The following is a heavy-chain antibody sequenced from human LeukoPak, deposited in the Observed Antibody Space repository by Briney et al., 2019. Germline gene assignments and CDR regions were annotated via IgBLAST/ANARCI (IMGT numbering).Heavy chain of an antibody. CDR2: TSSSDAGT. Sequence: PGGSLRLSCAVSGFTFSNYAMSWVRQAPGKGLEWVAATSSSDAGTYHADSVRGRFTISRDNSKNTLYLQMNSLRAEDAAVYFCAKAPVTSCRGAYCYPFDSWGQGTLVTVSS. CDR1: GFTFSNYA. J-gene: IGHJ4*02. D-gene: IGHD2-21*01. CDR3: AKAPVTSCRGAYCYPFDS. V-gene: IGHV3-23*01.